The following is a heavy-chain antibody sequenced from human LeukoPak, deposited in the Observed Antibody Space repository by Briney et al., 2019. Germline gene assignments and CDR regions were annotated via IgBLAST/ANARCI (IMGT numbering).Heavy chain of an antibody. CDR3: AKPLYYYGSGSYYNFDY. Sequence: GGSLRLSCAASGFTFSSYAMSWVRQAPGKGLEWVSAISGSGGSTYYADSVKGRFTISRENSKNTLYLQMNSLRAEDTAVYYCAKPLYYYGSGSYYNFDYWGQGTLVTVSS. V-gene: IGHV3-23*01. J-gene: IGHJ4*02. CDR2: ISGSGGST. D-gene: IGHD3-10*01. CDR1: GFTFSSYA.